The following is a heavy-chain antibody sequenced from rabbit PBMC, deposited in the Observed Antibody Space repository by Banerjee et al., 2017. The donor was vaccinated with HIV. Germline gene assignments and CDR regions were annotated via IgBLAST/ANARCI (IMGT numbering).Heavy chain of an antibody. V-gene: IGHV1S45*01. Sequence: QEQLVESGGGLVQPGGSLKLSCKASGFDFSSYYMSWVRQAPGKGLEWIGIIYGGSGSTDYASWVNGRFTISKTSSTTVTLQMTSLTAADTATYFCARDYDYNGWNLWGQGTLVTVS. CDR3: ARDYDYNGWNL. CDR1: GFDFSSYYM. D-gene: IGHD4-1*01. J-gene: IGHJ4*01. CDR2: IYGGSGST.